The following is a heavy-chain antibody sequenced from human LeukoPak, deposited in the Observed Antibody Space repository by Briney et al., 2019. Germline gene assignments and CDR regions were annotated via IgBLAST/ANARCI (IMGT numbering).Heavy chain of an antibody. CDR2: IYTSGST. V-gene: IGHV4-59*10. D-gene: IGHD1-26*01. J-gene: IGHJ5*02. CDR3: TKGGELMNH. Sequence: SETLSLTCAVYGGSFSGYYWSWIRQPAGKGLEWIGRIYTSGSTNYNPSLKSRVTISIDASKNQFSLRLTSVTAADTAVYYCTKGGELMNHWGQGTLVTVSS. CDR1: GGSFSGYY.